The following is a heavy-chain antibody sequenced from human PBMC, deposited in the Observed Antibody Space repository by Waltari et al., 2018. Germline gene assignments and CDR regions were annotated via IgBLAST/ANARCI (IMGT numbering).Heavy chain of an antibody. CDR3: ARDLMRVFDY. Sequence: EVQLVESGGGLVQPGGSRGLSCAAPGFTFSRYWMSWVRQAPGKGLEWVANIKQDGSEKYYVDSVNGRFTISRDNAKNSLYLQMNSLRAEDTAVYYCARDLMRVFDYWGQGTLVTVSS. V-gene: IGHV3-7*01. D-gene: IGHD3-10*01. CDR2: IKQDGSEK. CDR1: GFTFSRYW. J-gene: IGHJ4*02.